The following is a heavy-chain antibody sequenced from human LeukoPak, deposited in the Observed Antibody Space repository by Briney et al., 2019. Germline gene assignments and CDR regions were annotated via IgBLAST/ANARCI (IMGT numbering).Heavy chain of an antibody. CDR3: AKPPPDSSSWLFDY. CDR1: GFTLSTYA. D-gene: IGHD6-13*01. CDR2: ISGDGGTT. Sequence: GGSLRLSCAASGFTLSTYAMSWVRQAPGKGLEWVSTISGDGGTTYYADSVKGRFTISRDNSKNTLYLQMNSLRVEDTAVYYCAKPPPDSSSWLFDYWGQGTLVTVSS. J-gene: IGHJ4*02. V-gene: IGHV3-23*01.